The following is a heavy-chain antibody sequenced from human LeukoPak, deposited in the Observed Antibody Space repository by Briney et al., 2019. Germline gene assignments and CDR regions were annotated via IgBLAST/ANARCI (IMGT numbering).Heavy chain of an antibody. CDR3: ARISPVYHTFDY. Sequence: GGSLRLSCAASGFTFSDYYMNWIRRVPGEGVEWVSYISSSGSTIYYADSVKGRFTISRDNAKNSLYLQMNSLRAEDTAVYYCARISPVYHTFDYWGQGTLVTVSS. CDR1: GFTFSDYY. V-gene: IGHV3-11*01. D-gene: IGHD2-2*01. CDR2: ISSSGSTI. J-gene: IGHJ4*02.